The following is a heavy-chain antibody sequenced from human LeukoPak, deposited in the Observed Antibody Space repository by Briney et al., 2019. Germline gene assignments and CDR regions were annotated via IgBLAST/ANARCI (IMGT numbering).Heavy chain of an antibody. J-gene: IGHJ3*02. CDR2: IYPGDSDT. CDR1: GYSFTSYW. D-gene: IGHD1-26*01. Sequence: GESLKISCKGSGYSFTSYWIGWVRQMPGKGLEWMGIIYPGDSDTRYSPSFQGQVTISADKSISTAYLQWSSLKASDTAMYYCARSTGISGSHYGVAFDIWGQGTMVTVSS. V-gene: IGHV5-51*01. CDR3: ARSTGISGSHYGVAFDI.